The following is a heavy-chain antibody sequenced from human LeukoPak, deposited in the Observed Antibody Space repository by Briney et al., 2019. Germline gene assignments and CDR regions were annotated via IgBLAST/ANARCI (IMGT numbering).Heavy chain of an antibody. Sequence: SETLSLTCSVSGGSISSSNYYWGWIRQPPGEGLEWIGSIYYGGSTYYNPSLKSRVTISVGTSKNQFSLKLSSVTAADAAVYYCARRNYYDSSAYYIFDYWGQGTLVTVSS. J-gene: IGHJ4*02. CDR1: GGSISSSNYY. CDR2: IYYGGST. V-gene: IGHV4-39*01. D-gene: IGHD3-22*01. CDR3: ARRNYYDSSAYYIFDY.